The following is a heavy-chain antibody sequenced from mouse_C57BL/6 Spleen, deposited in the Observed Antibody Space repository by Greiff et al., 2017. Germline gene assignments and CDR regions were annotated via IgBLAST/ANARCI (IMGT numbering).Heavy chain of an antibody. Sequence: QVQLKESGPGLVAPSQSLSITCTVSGFSLTTYGVHWVRQPPGKGLEWLVALWSDGSTTYNSALKARLSIGKVNSKSQVFLKMNSLQADDTAMYYCARHTTVGCRNYYFDCWGKGTTLTVSS. CDR1: GFSLTTYG. J-gene: IGHJ2*01. V-gene: IGHV2-6-1*01. D-gene: IGHD1-1*01. CDR3: ARHTTVGCRNYYFDC. CDR2: LWSDGST.